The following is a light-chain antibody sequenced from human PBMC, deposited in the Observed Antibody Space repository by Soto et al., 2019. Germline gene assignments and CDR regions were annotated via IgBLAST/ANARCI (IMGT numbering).Light chain of an antibody. Sequence: DIVMTQSPDSLAVSLGERATINCKSNRTLFYSSNNKNYLAWYQEKPGQPPKQLIYWASTRQSGVPDRFSGSGSGTDFTLTIRSLQAEDVAVYYCQQYYSTPPAFGQGTEVEIK. J-gene: IGKJ1*01. V-gene: IGKV4-1*01. CDR2: WAS. CDR1: RTLFYSSNNKNY. CDR3: QQYYSTPPA.